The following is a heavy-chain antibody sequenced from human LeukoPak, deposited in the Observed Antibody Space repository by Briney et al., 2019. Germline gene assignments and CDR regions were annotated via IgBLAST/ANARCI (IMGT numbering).Heavy chain of an antibody. V-gene: IGHV1-2*02. Sequence: ASVKVSCKASGYIFTGYYMHWVRQAPGQGLEWMGWINPNSGGTNYAQKFQGRVTMTRDTSISTAYMELSRLRSDDTAVYYCASTGGGAGYYYGMDVWGQGTTVTVSS. CDR1: GYIFTGYY. J-gene: IGHJ6*02. CDR2: INPNSGGT. CDR3: ASTGGGAGYYYGMDV. D-gene: IGHD3-16*01.